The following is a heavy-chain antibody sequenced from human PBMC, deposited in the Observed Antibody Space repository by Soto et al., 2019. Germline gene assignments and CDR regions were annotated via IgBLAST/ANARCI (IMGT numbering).Heavy chain of an antibody. CDR1: GFTFNTHW. J-gene: IGHJ4*02. D-gene: IGHD3-10*01. CDR2: TKPDGSEK. V-gene: IGHV3-7*01. CDR3: GRGRGLDS. Sequence: PGGSLRLSCAASGFTFNTHWMSWVRQAPGKGLEWVAHTKPDGSEKYYVDSARGRFTISRDNARNSLYLQMNSLRTEDTAVYFCGRGRGLDSWDQGTLVAVSS.